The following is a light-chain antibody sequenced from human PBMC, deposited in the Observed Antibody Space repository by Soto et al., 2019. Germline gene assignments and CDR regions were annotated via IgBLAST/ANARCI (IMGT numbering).Light chain of an antibody. CDR3: SSYTSSSTYVV. CDR2: NVS. CDR1: SSAVGGYNY. J-gene: IGLJ2*01. V-gene: IGLV2-14*01. Sequence: QSVLTQPASVSGSPGQSITISCTGTSSAVGGYNYVSWYQQHPGKAPKLMIYNVSIRPSGVSNRFSGSKSGNTASLTISGLQAEDEADYYCSSYTSSSTYVVFGGGTKLTVL.